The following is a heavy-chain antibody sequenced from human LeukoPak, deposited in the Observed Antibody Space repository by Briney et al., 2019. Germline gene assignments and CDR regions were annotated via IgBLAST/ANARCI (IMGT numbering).Heavy chain of an antibody. CDR1: GFTFSSYA. J-gene: IGHJ4*02. D-gene: IGHD3-16*02. Sequence: PGGSLRLSSAASGFTFSSYAMSWVRQAPGKGLEWVSAVSGSGGTSYYADSVKGRFTISRDNSKNTLYLQMNSLRAEDTAVYYCVKDRYYDYVWGSYRPFYFDYWGQGTLVTVSS. V-gene: IGHV3-23*01. CDR3: VKDRYYDYVWGSYRPFYFDY. CDR2: VSGSGGTS.